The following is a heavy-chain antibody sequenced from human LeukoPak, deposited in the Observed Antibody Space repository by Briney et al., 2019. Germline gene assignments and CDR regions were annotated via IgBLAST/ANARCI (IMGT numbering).Heavy chain of an antibody. D-gene: IGHD4-17*01. Sequence: PGGSLRLSCTTSGFFFGAYAMSWFRQAPGKGLEWVGFIRSKTYGGATEYAASVKGRFTISRDDSKGIAYLQMNSLKTEDTAVYYCARDQLGGDPDDYYYYYMDVWGKGTTVTVSS. CDR2: IRSKTYGGAT. CDR1: GFFFGAYA. CDR3: ARDQLGGDPDDYYYYYMDV. V-gene: IGHV3-49*03. J-gene: IGHJ6*03.